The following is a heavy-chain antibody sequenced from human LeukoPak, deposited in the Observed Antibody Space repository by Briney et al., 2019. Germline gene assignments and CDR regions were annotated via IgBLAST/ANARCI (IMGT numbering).Heavy chain of an antibody. CDR1: GFTFSSYV. J-gene: IGHJ4*02. CDR3: ARSYGDHGY. CDR2: VSGSGSRT. Sequence: GGSLRLSCAASGFTFSSYVMSWVRQAPGKGLEWVSAVSGSGSRTYYADSVKGRFTISRDNSKNTLYLQMNSLSAEDTAVYYCARSYGDHGYWGQGTSVTVSS. D-gene: IGHD4-17*01. V-gene: IGHV3-23*01.